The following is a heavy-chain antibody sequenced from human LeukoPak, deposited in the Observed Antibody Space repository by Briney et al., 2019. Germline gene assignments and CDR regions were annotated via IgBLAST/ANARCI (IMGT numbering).Heavy chain of an antibody. J-gene: IGHJ4*02. Sequence: PSETLSLTCTVSGGSISSGGYHWSWIRQHPGKGLEWIGNIYYSGSTYYNPSLKSRVTISVDTSKNLFSLKLSSVTAADTAVFYCARASGYYYFDYWGQGTLVTVSS. V-gene: IGHV4-31*03. CDR2: IYYSGST. D-gene: IGHD5-12*01. CDR3: ARASGYYYFDY. CDR1: GGSISSGGYH.